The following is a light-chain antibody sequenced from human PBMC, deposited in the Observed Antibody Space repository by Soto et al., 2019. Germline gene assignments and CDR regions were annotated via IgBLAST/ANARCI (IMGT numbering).Light chain of an antibody. CDR1: QGISSY. J-gene: IGKJ3*01. V-gene: IGKV1-8*01. CDR3: QQLNSYPLT. CDR2: AAS. Sequence: AIRMTQSPSSFSASTGDRFTVTCRASQGISSYLAWYQQKPGKAPKLLIYAASTLQSGVPSRFSGSGSGTEFTLTISSLQPEDFATYYCQQLNSYPLTFGPGTQVDI.